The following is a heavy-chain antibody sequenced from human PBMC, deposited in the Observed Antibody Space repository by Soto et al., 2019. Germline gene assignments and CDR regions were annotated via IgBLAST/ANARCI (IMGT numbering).Heavy chain of an antibody. J-gene: IGHJ4*02. D-gene: IGHD6-19*01. CDR1: GYTFSGHY. CDR2: INANSGDT. Sequence: ASVNVSCKASGYTFSGHYMHWIRQAPGQGPEWLGWINANSGDTDRAPKFQDRLTMTRDTSISTAYMELSRLRSDDTAVYYCARGGALDGTSPPFNHWGKGNMVTVSS. V-gene: IGHV1-2*02. CDR3: ARGGALDGTSPPFNH.